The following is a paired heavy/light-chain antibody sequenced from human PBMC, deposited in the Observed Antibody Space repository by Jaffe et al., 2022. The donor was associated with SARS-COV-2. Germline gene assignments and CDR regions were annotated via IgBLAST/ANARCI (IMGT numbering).Heavy chain of an antibody. J-gene: IGHJ6*02. CDR2: INTNTGNP. CDR3: ARNPYSSGWYYYGMDV. Sequence: QVQLVQSGSELKKPGASVKVSCKASGYTFTSYAMNWVRQAPGQGLEWMGWINTNTGNPTYAQGFTGRFVFSLDTSVSTAYLQISSLKAEDTAVYYCARNPYSSGWYYYGMDVWGQGTTVTVSS. D-gene: IGHD6-19*01. CDR1: GYTFTSYA. V-gene: IGHV7-4-1*02.
Light chain of an antibody. CDR3: QVWDSSSDHLV. V-gene: IGLV3-21*02. J-gene: IGLJ3*02. Sequence: SYVLTQPPSVSVAPGQTARITCGGNNIGSKSVHWYQQKPGQAPVLVVYDDSDRPSGIPERFSGSNSGNTATLTISRVEAGDEADYYCQVWDSSSDHLVFGGGTKLTVL. CDR2: DDS. CDR1: NIGSKS.